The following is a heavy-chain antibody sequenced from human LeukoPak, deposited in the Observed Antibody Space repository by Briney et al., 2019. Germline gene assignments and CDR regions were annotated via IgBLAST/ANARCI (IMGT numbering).Heavy chain of an antibody. Sequence: GGSLRLSCAASGFTFSDYYMSWIRQAPGKGLEWVSYISSSGSTIYYADSVKGRFTISRDNAKNSLYLQMNSLRAEDTAVYYCARETVYCSSTSCPDYYYYYGMDVWGQGTTVTVSS. CDR2: ISSSGSTI. V-gene: IGHV3-11*04. CDR3: ARETVYCSSTSCPDYYYYYGMDV. D-gene: IGHD2-2*01. CDR1: GFTFSDYY. J-gene: IGHJ6*02.